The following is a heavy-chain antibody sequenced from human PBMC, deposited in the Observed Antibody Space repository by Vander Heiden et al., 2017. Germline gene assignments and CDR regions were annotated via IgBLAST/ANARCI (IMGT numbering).Heavy chain of an antibody. J-gene: IGHJ4*02. CDR3: ARDTHCTNGVCQDY. CDR2: IWYDGSNK. D-gene: IGHD2-8*01. CDR1: GSTLGSYG. Sequence: VQLVESGGGVVQPGRSLRLCCAASGSTLGSYGMHWVRQAPGKGLEWVAVIWYDGSNKYYADSVKGRFTISRDNSKNTLYLQMNSLRAEDTAVYYCARDTHCTNGVCQDYWGQGTLVTVSS. V-gene: IGHV3-33*01.